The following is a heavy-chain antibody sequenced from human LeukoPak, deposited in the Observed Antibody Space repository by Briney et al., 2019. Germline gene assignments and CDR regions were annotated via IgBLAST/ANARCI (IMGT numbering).Heavy chain of an antibody. V-gene: IGHV3-74*01. CDR2: IRPDGRET. CDR3: AKDMGSGWVFDY. J-gene: IGHJ4*02. CDR1: GFTFTNHW. Sequence: QPGGSLRLSCAASGFTFTNHWMHWVRQAPGKGLVWVSRIRPDGRETNHADSVKGRFTISRDNAKNSLYLQMNSLRAEDTALYYCAKDMGSGWVFDYWGQGTLVTVSS. D-gene: IGHD6-19*01.